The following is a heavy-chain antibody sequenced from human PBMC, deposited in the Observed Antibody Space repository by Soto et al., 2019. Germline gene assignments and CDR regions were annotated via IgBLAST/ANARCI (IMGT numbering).Heavy chain of an antibody. CDR2: TYYRSRFFS. CDR1: GDSVSSYSAA. CDR3: VRDRYSSSGWFDH. J-gene: IGHJ5*02. Sequence: QTLSLTCAISGDSVSSYSAAWNWIRQSPSGGLEWLGRTYYRSRFFSGYAESVKSRIIINPDTSKNQFSLKLKSVTPEDTAVYYCVRDRYSSSGWFDHWGQGTPVTVSS. D-gene: IGHD3-10*01. V-gene: IGHV6-1*01.